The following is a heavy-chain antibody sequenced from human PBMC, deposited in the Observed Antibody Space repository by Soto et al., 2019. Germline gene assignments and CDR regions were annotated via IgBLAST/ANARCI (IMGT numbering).Heavy chain of an antibody. CDR1: GFIVSNNY. V-gene: IGHV3-53*02. D-gene: IGHD1-26*01. CDR2: LYSGGGT. J-gene: IGHJ3*01. CDR3: ARGGANDAFDV. Sequence: EVQLVETGGGLIQPGGSLRLSCAASGFIVSNNYMSWVRQAPGKGLEWVSVLYSGGGTYYADSVKGRFTISRDSSKNTLYLQMTSLSDEDTAVYFCARGGANDAFDVRGQGTMVTVSS.